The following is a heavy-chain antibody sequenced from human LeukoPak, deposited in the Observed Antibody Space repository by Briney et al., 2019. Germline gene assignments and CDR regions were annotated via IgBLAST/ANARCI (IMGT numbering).Heavy chain of an antibody. CDR2: ISSNGGST. CDR3: VKGTPLTTVTTFDY. CDR1: GFTLSSYA. J-gene: IGHJ4*02. D-gene: IGHD4-17*01. Sequence: GGSLRLSCSASGFTLSSYAMHWVRQAPGKGLEYVSAISSNGGSTYYADSVKGRFTISRDNSKNTLYLQMSRLRAEDTAVYYCVKGTPLTTVTTFDYWGQGTLVTVSS. V-gene: IGHV3-64D*06.